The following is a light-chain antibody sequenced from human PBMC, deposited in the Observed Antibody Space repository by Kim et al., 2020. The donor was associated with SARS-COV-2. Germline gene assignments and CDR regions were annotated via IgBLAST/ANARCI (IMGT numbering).Light chain of an antibody. J-gene: IGLJ3*02. Sequence: KTVSVSCTGSSGSIASNYEQWYQQRPGSAPTTVIYEDNHRPSGVPDRFSGSIDSSSNSASLTISGLKTEDEADYYCQSYDSSNLWVFGGGTQLTVL. CDR2: EDN. V-gene: IGLV6-57*02. CDR1: SGSIASNY. CDR3: QSYDSSNLWV.